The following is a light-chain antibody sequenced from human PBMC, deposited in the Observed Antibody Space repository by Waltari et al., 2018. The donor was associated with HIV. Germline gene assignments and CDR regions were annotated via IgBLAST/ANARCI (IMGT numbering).Light chain of an antibody. Sequence: RVTITCRASRSISTFLNWYQQKPGKAPKLLIYSASSLQSWVPSRFSGSGSGTDFTLTISSLQPEDSASYFCQQSYIAYTFGQGTKLEI. CDR3: QQSYIAYT. V-gene: IGKV1-39*01. CDR2: SAS. J-gene: IGKJ2*01. CDR1: RSISTF.